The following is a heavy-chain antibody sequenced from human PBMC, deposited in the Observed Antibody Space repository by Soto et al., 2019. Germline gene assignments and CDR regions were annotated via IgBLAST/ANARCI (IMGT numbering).Heavy chain of an antibody. J-gene: IGHJ4*02. Sequence: GGSLRFSCAASGFTFSSYAMSWVRQAPGKGLEWVSAISGSGGSTYYADSVKGRFTISRDNSKNTLYLQMNSLRAEDTAVYYCANHPGSSIFDYWGQGTLVTVSS. CDR1: GFTFSSYA. V-gene: IGHV3-23*01. CDR2: ISGSGGST. D-gene: IGHD2-15*01. CDR3: ANHPGSSIFDY.